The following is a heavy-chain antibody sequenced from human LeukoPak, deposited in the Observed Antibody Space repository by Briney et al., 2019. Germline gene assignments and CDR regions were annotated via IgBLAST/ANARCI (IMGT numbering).Heavy chain of an antibody. D-gene: IGHD1-26*01. V-gene: IGHV3-30-3*01. CDR3: ARGGIVGPTSYFYYGMDV. Sequence: PGGSLRLSCAASGFTLSSYAMHWVRQAPGEGLEWVAVISYDGSNKYYADSVKGRFTISRDNSKNTLYLQMNSLRAEDTAVYYCARGGIVGPTSYFYYGMDVWGQGTTVTVSS. CDR2: ISYDGSNK. CDR1: GFTLSSYA. J-gene: IGHJ6*02.